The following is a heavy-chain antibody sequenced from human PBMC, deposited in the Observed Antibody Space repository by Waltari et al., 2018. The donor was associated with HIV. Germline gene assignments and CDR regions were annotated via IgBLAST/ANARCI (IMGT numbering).Heavy chain of an antibody. CDR1: GGSVRSSSYF. CDR3: ARHALRVGAAYWNFDL. CDR2: IYYTGRA. V-gene: IGHV4-39*01. Sequence: QLQLQESGPGLVKPSETLSLTRTVSGGSVRSSSYFWAWIRQPPGKGLEWVGRIYYTGRAYYNPSLKSRVTISVDTSKNQFSLKVTSVTAADTAVYYCARHALRVGAAYWNFDLWGRGTLVTVSS. J-gene: IGHJ2*01. D-gene: IGHD1-26*01.